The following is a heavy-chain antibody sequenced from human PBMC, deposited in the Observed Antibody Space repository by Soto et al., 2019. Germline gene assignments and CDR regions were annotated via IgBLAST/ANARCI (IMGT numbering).Heavy chain of an antibody. CDR1: GFTFSSYA. J-gene: IGHJ4*02. CDR2: ISGSGGST. D-gene: IGHD3-22*01. V-gene: IGHV3-23*01. CDR3: AKSPAPYYYDSSGYSPGNY. Sequence: PGWSLRISCAASGFTFSSYAMSWVRQAPGKGLEWVSAISGSGGSTYYADSVKGRFTISRDNSKNTLYLQMNSLRAEDTAVYYCAKSPAPYYYDSSGYSPGNYWGQGTLVTVA.